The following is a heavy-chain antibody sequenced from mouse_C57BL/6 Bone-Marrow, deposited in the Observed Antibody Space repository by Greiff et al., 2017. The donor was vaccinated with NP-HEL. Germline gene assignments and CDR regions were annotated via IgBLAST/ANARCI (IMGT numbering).Heavy chain of an antibody. CDR3: EITTVVATNYFDY. CDR1: GIDFSRYW. D-gene: IGHD1-1*01. CDR2: INPDSSTI. V-gene: IGHV4-1*01. Sequence: EVQLQESGGGLVQPGGSLKLSCAASGIDFSRYWMSWVRRAPGKGLEWIGEINPDSSTINYAPSLKDKFIISRDNAKNTLYLQMSKVRSEDTALYYCEITTVVATNYFDYWGQGTTLTVSS. J-gene: IGHJ2*01.